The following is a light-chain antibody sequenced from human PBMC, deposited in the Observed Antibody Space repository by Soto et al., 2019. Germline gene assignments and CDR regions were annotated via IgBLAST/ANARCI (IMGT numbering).Light chain of an antibody. V-gene: IGKV1-5*01. CDR2: DAF. J-gene: IGKJ1*01. CDR3: QPYNSYPRT. CDR1: QSISSW. Sequence: DIQMTQSPSTLSASVGDRVTITCRASQSISSWLAWNQQKPGKAPKLLIYDAFSLESGVPSRFSGSGSWTGFTLSNSSLQPEDFATYYCQPYNSYPRTFGQGTKVEIK.